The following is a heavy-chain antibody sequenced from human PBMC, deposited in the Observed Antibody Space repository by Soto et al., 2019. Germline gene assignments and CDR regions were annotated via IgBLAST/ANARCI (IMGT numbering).Heavy chain of an antibody. CDR1: GFTFGDYA. Sequence: HGGSPRICCTASGFTFGDYAMSGFRQAPGKGLEWVGFIRSKAYGGTTEYAASVKGRFTISRDDSKSIAYLQMNSLKTEDTAVYYCTSAGGYDYDYGRYWGQGTLVTVSS. D-gene: IGHD5-12*01. J-gene: IGHJ4*02. V-gene: IGHV3-49*03. CDR2: IRSKAYGGTT. CDR3: TSAGGYDYDYGRY.